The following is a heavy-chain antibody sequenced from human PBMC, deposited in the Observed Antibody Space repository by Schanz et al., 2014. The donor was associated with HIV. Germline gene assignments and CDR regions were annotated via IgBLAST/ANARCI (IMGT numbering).Heavy chain of an antibody. J-gene: IGHJ6*02. D-gene: IGHD3-22*01. CDR1: GFTFSNFA. V-gene: IGHV3-33*01. Sequence: QVQLVESGGGVVQPGRSLRLSCAASGFTFSNFAMHWVRQAPGKGLEWAAVIWYDGSHTYYADSVKGRFTISRDNSKNTLYLQMNSLRAEDTAVYYCARDVSHDSSGHYSDYYYGMDVWGQGTTVTVSS. CDR2: IWYDGSHT. CDR3: ARDVSHDSSGHYSDYYYGMDV.